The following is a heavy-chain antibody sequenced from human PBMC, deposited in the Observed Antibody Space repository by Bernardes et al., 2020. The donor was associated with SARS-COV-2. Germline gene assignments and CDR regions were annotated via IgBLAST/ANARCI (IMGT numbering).Heavy chain of an antibody. Sequence: SETLSLTCTVSGGSISSITYYWGWIRQPPGKGLEWIGSFYATGTTYYNPSLQSRVTKSLDKSKNQFSLRLSSVTAADTAVYYCVGSSCGVDCYIGGLRSWDYGMDVWGQGTTVTVSS. CDR2: FYATGTT. CDR3: VGSSCGVDCYIGGLRSWDYGMDV. J-gene: IGHJ6*02. V-gene: IGHV4-39*01. CDR1: GGSISSITYY. D-gene: IGHD2-21*02.